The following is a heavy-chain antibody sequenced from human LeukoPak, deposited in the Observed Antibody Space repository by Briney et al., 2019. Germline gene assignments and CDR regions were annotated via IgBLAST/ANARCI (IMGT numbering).Heavy chain of an antibody. CDR1: ESIFAGSF. J-gene: IGHJ5*02. CDR3: VVTTFNYASGTMKYNWYEP. D-gene: IGHD3-10*01. CDR2: MKPENGGT. V-gene: IGHV1-2*02. Sequence: GASVKVSCKTSESIFAGSFIHWVRQAPGQGLEWMGWMKPENGGTHYAQKFKGRVTMTGDTSVSTDNMELTSLRSDDAAVYYCVVTTFNYASGTMKYNWYEPWGQGILVTVSS.